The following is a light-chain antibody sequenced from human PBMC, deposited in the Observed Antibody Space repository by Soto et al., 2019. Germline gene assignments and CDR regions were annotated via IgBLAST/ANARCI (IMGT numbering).Light chain of an antibody. CDR1: SSDVGSYNL. Sequence: QSALTQPASVSGSPGQSITISCTGTSSDVGSYNLVSWYQQHPGKAPKLMIYEGSKRPSGVSNRFSGSKSGNTASLTISGLQAEDEADYYCCSYAGIPWVFGTGTKLTVL. CDR3: CSYAGIPWV. CDR2: EGS. V-gene: IGLV2-23*01. J-gene: IGLJ1*01.